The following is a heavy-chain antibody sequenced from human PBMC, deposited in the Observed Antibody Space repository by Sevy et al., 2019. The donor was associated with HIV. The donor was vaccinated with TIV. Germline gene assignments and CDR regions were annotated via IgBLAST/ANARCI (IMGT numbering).Heavy chain of an antibody. V-gene: IGHV1-8*01. CDR1: GYTLTSHD. CDR2: MNPNNGNR. D-gene: IGHD3-3*01. Sequence: ASVKVSCKASGYTLTSHDIIWVRQATGQGLEWMGWMNPNNGNRAYAQKFQDRVILTRNTAIGTAYMELSSLRSDDTAVYYCARFLEDPNYKYYGMDVWGQGTTVTVSS. J-gene: IGHJ6*02. CDR3: ARFLEDPNYKYYGMDV.